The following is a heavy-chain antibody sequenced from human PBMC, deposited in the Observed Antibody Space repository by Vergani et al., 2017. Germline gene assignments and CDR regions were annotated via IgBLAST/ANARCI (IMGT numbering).Heavy chain of an antibody. V-gene: IGHV4-38-2*02. CDR1: GYSISSGYY. D-gene: IGHD1-26*01. Sequence: QVQLQESGPGLVTPSETLSLTCTVPGYSISSGYYWGWIRQPPGKGLEWIGSIYHSGCTYYNPSLKSQVTISVDTSKNQFSLQLSTVTAADTAVYYCARDRGWDNAFDIWGQGTMVTVSS. CDR3: ARDRGWDNAFDI. CDR2: IYHSGCT. J-gene: IGHJ3*02.